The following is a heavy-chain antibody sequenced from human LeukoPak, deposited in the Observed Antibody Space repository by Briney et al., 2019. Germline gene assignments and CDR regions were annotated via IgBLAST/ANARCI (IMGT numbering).Heavy chain of an antibody. CDR1: GYTFTSYG. V-gene: IGHV1-24*01. CDR3: ATFWGSYFDY. CDR2: FDPEDGET. D-gene: IGHD3-16*01. J-gene: IGHJ4*02. Sequence: ASVKVSCKASGYTFTSYGMSWVRQAPGKGLEWMGGFDPEDGETIYAQKFQGRVTMTEDTSTDTAYMELSSLRSEDTAVYYCATFWGSYFDYWGQGALVTVSS.